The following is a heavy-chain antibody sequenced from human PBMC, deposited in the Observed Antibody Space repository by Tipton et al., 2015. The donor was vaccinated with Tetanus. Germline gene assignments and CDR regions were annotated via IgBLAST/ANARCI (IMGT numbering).Heavy chain of an antibody. V-gene: IGHV4-59*07. CDR1: GASISGYY. CDR2: IHYSGST. Sequence: TLSLTCTVSGASISGYYWNWIRQPPGKGLEWIGYIHYSGSTNYNPSLRSRVTLSIDTSKTQFSLNLISVTPADTAVYYCTRGSRYYFDNWGQGTLVTVSS. CDR3: TRGSRYYFDN. J-gene: IGHJ4*02. D-gene: IGHD1-14*01.